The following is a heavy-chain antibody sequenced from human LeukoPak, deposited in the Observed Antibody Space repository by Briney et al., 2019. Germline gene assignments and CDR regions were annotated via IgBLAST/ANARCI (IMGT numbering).Heavy chain of an antibody. CDR2: SYYSGST. CDR1: GGSITHYY. Sequence: SETLSLTCTVSGGSITHYYWTWIRQPPGKTLEWIGYSYYSGSTKYNPSLKSRVTISVDTSNNQFSLNLRSVTAADTAFYYCAREEYSSDWYGHDSWGQGTLVTVSS. V-gene: IGHV4-59*01. CDR3: AREEYSSDWYGHDS. D-gene: IGHD6-13*01. J-gene: IGHJ4*02.